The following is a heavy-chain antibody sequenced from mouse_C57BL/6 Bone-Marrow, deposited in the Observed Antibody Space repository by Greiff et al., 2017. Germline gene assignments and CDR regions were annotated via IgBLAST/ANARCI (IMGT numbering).Heavy chain of an antibody. J-gene: IGHJ4*01. V-gene: IGHV14-4*01. CDR2: IDPENGDT. CDR3: TTFCDCYYCAMDY. CDR1: GFNIKDDY. D-gene: IGHD2-4*01. Sequence: EVQLQQSGAELVRPGASVKLSCTASGFNIKDDYMHWVKQRPEQGLEWIGWIDPENGDTEYASKFQGKATITADTSSNTAYLQLSSLTSEDTAVYYCTTFCDCYYCAMDYWGQGTAVTVSS.